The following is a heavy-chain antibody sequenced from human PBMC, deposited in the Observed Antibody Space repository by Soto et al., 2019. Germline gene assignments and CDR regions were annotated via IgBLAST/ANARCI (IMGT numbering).Heavy chain of an antibody. J-gene: IGHJ4*02. V-gene: IGHV3-73*01. D-gene: IGHD2-21*02. CDR1: GFTFSASA. CDR2: IRSKANNYAT. CDR3: AKQIYGGNS. Sequence: GGSLRLSCATSGFTFSASAMHWVRQVSGKGLEWIARIRSKANNYATTYAPSVKGRFTISRDDSENTVYLQMNSLKTEDTAIYYCAKQIYGGNSWGQGTLVTVSS.